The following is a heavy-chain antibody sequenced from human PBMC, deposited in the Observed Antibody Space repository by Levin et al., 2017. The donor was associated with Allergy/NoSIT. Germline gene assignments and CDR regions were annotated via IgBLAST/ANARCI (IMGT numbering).Heavy chain of an antibody. D-gene: IGHD6-19*01. Sequence: SQTLSLTCTVSGGSISSSSYYWGWIRQPPGKGLEWIGSIYYSGSTYYNPSLKSRVTISVDTSKNQFSLKLSSVTAADTAVYYCAPAVAGSPPGYYMDVWGKGTTVTVS. CDR1: GGSISSSSYY. CDR3: APAVAGSPPGYYMDV. CDR2: IYYSGST. J-gene: IGHJ6*03. V-gene: IGHV4-39*01.